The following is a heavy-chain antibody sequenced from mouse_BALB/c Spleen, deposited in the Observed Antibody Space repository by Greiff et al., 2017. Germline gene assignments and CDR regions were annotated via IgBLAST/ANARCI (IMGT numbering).Heavy chain of an antibody. Sequence: VQLQQSGAELVRPGSSVKISCKASGYAFSSYWMNWVKQRPGQGLEWIGQIYPGDGDTNYNGKFKGKATLTADKSSSTAYMQLSSLTSEDSAVYFCARMDDGYYFDVWGAGTAVTVSS. CDR1: GYAFSSYW. CDR3: ARMDDGYYFDV. J-gene: IGHJ1*01. V-gene: IGHV1-80*01. CDR2: IYPGDGDT. D-gene: IGHD2-3*01.